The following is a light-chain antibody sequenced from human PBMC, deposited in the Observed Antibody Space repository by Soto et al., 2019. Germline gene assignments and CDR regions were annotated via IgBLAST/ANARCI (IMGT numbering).Light chain of an antibody. Sequence: EIVLTQSPGTLALSPGERATLSCRASQSVGSNYLTWYQQKPGQAPRLLIHGASSRATGIPDRFSGSGSGTDFTLTISRLEPEDFAVYYCQQYGSSPFTFGPGTKVDIK. CDR2: GAS. V-gene: IGKV3-20*01. CDR3: QQYGSSPFT. CDR1: QSVGSNY. J-gene: IGKJ3*01.